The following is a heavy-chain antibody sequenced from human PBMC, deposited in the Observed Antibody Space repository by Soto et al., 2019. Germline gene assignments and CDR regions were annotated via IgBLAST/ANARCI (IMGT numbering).Heavy chain of an antibody. CDR2: MSGSGDAI. J-gene: IGHJ6*02. CDR3: VRGNFYYGMDV. V-gene: IGHV3-11*01. Sequence: GGSLRLSCTTSGFTFSDYYMTWVRQAPGKGLEWISYMSGSGDAIYYADPVKGRFTISRDNAKNSLHLEMNSLRVEDTATYYCVRGNFYYGMDVWGQGTTVTVSS. CDR1: GFTFSDYY.